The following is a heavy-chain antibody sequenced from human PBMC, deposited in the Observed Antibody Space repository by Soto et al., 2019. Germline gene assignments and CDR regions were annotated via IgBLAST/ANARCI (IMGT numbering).Heavy chain of an antibody. CDR3: AMSRGS. D-gene: IGHD3-10*01. V-gene: IGHV4-31*03. CDR1: GGSISSGGYY. Sequence: HVQLQESGPGLVKPSQTLSLTCTVSGGSISSGGYYWSWIRQHPGKGLEWIRNIYYTGSTYYNPSLTSRVTISVDTTKNLFTMKLSSVPAADAAVYYWAMSRGSWGRGTMVTVSP. CDR2: IYYTGST. J-gene: IGHJ5*02.